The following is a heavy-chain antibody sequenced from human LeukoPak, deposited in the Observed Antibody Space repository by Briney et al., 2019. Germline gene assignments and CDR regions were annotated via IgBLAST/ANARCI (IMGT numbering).Heavy chain of an antibody. J-gene: IGHJ4*02. CDR1: GGSISSYY. D-gene: IGHD5-12*01. V-gene: IGHV4-59*01. CDR2: IYYSGST. Sequence: PSETLSLTCTVSGGSISSYYWSWIRQPPGKGLERIGYIYYSGSTNYNPSLKSRVTISVDTSKNQFSLKLSSVTAADTAVYYCARGEWLRGYYFDYWGQGTLVTVSS. CDR3: ARGEWLRGYYFDY.